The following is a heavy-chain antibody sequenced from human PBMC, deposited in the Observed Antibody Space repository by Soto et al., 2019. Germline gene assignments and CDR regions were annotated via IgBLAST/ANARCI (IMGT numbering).Heavy chain of an antibody. CDR3: AGGDYYHSSGYYFYYYTMDV. CDR2: VYYGGST. CDR1: GGSISSSSYY. J-gene: IGHJ6*02. V-gene: IGHV4-39*01. D-gene: IGHD3-22*01. Sequence: LSLTCTVSGGSISSSSYYWGWIRQPPGKGLEWIGNVYYGGSTYYNPSLKSRVTISVETSKSQFSLKLSSVTAADTAVYYCAGGDYYHSSGYYFYYYTMDVWGQGTTVTV.